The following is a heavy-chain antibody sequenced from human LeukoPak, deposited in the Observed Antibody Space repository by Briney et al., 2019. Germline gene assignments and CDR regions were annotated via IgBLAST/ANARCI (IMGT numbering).Heavy chain of an antibody. CDR2: ISSSSSYI. V-gene: IGHV3-21*01. CDR3: ARDPLFGYSGYDGYYYYYMDV. J-gene: IGHJ6*03. CDR1: GFTFSSYG. Sequence: GGSLRLSCAASGFTFSSYGMSWVRQAPGKGLEWVSSISSSSSYIYYADSVKGRFTISRDNAKNSLYLQMNSLRAEDTAVYYCARDPLFGYSGYDGYYYYYMDVWGKGTTVTVSS. D-gene: IGHD5-12*01.